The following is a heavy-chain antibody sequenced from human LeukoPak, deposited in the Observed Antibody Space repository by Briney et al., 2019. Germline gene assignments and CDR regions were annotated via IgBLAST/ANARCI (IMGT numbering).Heavy chain of an antibody. CDR3: ARDCSGDGCYSRTLAI. CDR1: GGSISSFY. J-gene: IGHJ3*02. D-gene: IGHD2-15*01. V-gene: IGHV4-59*01. Sequence: SETLSLTCTVSGGSISSFYWSWIRQPPGRGLEWIGYIYHSGSTNYNPSLKSRVTISIDTSKNQFSLKLSSVTTADTAVYYCARDCSGDGCYSRTLAIWGQGTMVIVSS. CDR2: IYHSGST.